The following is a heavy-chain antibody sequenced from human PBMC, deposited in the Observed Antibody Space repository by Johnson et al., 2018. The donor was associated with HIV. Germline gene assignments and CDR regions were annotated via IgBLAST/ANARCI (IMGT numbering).Heavy chain of an antibody. CDR3: ARVGSSWGRDAFDI. J-gene: IGHJ3*02. V-gene: IGHV3-30*02. Sequence: QVQLVESGGGVVQPGGSLRLSCAASGFTFSNYGMHWVRQAPGKGLEWVAFIRYDGSNKYYAASVKGRFTISRDNAKNSLYLQMNSLRAEDTAVYYCARVGSSWGRDAFDIWGQGTMVTVSS. CDR1: GFTFSNYG. CDR2: IRYDGSNK. D-gene: IGHD6-13*01.